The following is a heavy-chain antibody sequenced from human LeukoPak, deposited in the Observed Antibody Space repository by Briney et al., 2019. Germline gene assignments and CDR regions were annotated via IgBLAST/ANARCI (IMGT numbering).Heavy chain of an antibody. J-gene: IGHJ1*01. CDR2: IKSKTDGETT. CDR1: GFTFSNAW. CDR3: VGRGDHY. Sequence: PGGSLRLSCAASGFTFSNAWMSWVRQAPGKGLEWVGRIKSKTDGETTDYAAPVRGRFTISRDDSKNTLYLQMNSLKTEDTALYYCVGRGDHYWGQGTLVTVSS. V-gene: IGHV3-15*01. D-gene: IGHD2-21*02.